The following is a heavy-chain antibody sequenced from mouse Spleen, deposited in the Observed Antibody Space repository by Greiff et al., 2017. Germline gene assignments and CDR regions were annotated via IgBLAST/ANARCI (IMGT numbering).Heavy chain of an antibody. CDR2: IYPRDGST. J-gene: IGHJ4*01. CDR1: GYTFTDHT. V-gene: IGHV1-78*01. Sequence: VQLQQSDAELVKPGASVKISCKVSGYTFTDHTIHWMKQRPEQGLEWIGYIYPRDGSTKYNEKFKGKATMTADKSSSAAFMKLNSLTSEDSAVYFCARSYYYGAMDYWGQGTSVTVSS. D-gene: IGHD1-1*01. CDR3: ARSYYYGAMDY.